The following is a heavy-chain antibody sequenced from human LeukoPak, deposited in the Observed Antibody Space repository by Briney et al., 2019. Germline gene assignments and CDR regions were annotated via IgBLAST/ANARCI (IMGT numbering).Heavy chain of an antibody. J-gene: IGHJ4*02. CDR1: GGSISTYY. D-gene: IGHD7-27*01. CDR3: AKLGAPALGIEQYHFDY. CDR2: IYHSGST. Sequence: PSETLSLTCTVPGGSISTYYWNWIRQPPGKGLEWIGYIYHSGSTNYNPSLQSRVTISVDTSKNQFSLKLSSVTAADTAVYYCAKLGAPALGIEQYHFDYWGQGTLVTVSS. V-gene: IGHV4-59*12.